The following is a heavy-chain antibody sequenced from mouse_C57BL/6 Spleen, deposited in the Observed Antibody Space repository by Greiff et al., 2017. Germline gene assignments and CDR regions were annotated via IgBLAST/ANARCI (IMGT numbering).Heavy chain of an antibody. CDR1: GYSITSGYY. Sequence: ESGPGLVKPSQSLSLTCSVTGYSITSGYYWNWIRQFPGNKLEWMGYISYDGSNNYNPSLKNRISITRDTSKNQFFLKLNSVTTEDTATYYCAREGGSYDWYFDVWGTGTTVTVSS. V-gene: IGHV3-6*01. D-gene: IGHD1-1*02. CDR3: AREGGSYDWYFDV. CDR2: ISYDGSN. J-gene: IGHJ1*03.